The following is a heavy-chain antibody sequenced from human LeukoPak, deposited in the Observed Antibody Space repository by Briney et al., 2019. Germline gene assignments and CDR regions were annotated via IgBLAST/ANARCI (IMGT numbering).Heavy chain of an antibody. CDR1: GGSISSGSYY. Sequence: SETLSLTCTVSGGSISSGSYYWSWIRQPAGKGLEWIGRIYTSGSTNYNPSLKSRVTISVDKSKNQFSLKLSSVTAADTAAFYCARMTWTQYYFDYWGQGTLVTVSS. V-gene: IGHV4-61*02. CDR3: ARMTWTQYYFDY. D-gene: IGHD1-1*01. CDR2: IYTSGST. J-gene: IGHJ4*02.